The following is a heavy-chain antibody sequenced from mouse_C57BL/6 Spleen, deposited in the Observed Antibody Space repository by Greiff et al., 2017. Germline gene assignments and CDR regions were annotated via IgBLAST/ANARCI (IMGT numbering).Heavy chain of an antibody. V-gene: IGHV1-80*01. CDR1: GYAFSSYW. Sequence: QVHVKQSGAELVKPGASVKISCKASGYAFSSYWMNWVKQRPGKGLEWIGQIYPGDGDTNYNGKFKGKATLTADKSSSTAYMQLSSLTSGDSAVYFGGRGGGGSFAYGDQGTLVTVSA. CDR2: IYPGDGDT. J-gene: IGHJ3*01. CDR3: GRGGGGSFAY.